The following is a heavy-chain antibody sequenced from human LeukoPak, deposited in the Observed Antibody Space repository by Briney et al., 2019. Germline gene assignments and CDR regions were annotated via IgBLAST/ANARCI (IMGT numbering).Heavy chain of an antibody. CDR2: TRGSGGST. J-gene: IGHJ4*02. CDR3: ATGRDGYNLDY. D-gene: IGHD2-21*01. Sequence: GGSLRLSCVASGFTFSSYAMSWVRQAPGKGLEWVSVTRGSGGSTYYADSVKGRFTIFRDNSKNTLYLQMDSLRGDDTAVYYCATGRDGYNLDYWGQGTLVTVSS. CDR1: GFTFSSYA. V-gene: IGHV3-23*01.